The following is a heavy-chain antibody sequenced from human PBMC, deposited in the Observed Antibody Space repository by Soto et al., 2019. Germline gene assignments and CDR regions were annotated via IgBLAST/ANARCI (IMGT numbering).Heavy chain of an antibody. CDR3: AKYRRTDAEGYSFDY. D-gene: IGHD2-15*01. V-gene: IGHV4-59*01. CDR1: GGSISGSY. CDR2: IHYSGST. J-gene: IGHJ4*02. Sequence: SETLSLTCTVSGGSISGSYWSWIRQTPGKVLEWIGYIHYSGSTNYNPSLKSRVTMSVDSAKNQFSLELNSVSAADTAVYFCAKYRRTDAEGYSFDYWGKGALVTVSS.